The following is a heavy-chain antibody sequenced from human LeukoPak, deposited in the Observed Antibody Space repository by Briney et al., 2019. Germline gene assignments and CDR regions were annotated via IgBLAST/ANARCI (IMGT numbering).Heavy chain of an antibody. J-gene: IGHJ6*02. D-gene: IGHD2-15*01. Sequence: GGSLRLSCAASGLTFSSYSMNWVRQAPGKGLEWVSSISSSSSYIYYADSVKGRFTISRDNAKNSLYLQMNSLRAEDTAVYYCARDWGYCSGGSCYGMDVWGQGTTVTVSS. CDR2: ISSSSSYI. V-gene: IGHV3-21*01. CDR3: ARDWGYCSGGSCYGMDV. CDR1: GLTFSSYS.